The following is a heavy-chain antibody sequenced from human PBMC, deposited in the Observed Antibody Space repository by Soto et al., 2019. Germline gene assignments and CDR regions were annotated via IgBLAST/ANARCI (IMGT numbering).Heavy chain of an antibody. V-gene: IGHV2-5*02. Sequence: QITLKESGPTLVKPTQTLTLTCTFSGFSLSTTRVGVGWIRQPPGKALEWLALFYWDDDKRYSPFLKSRLTITKDTSKNQVVLTMTNMDPMDTATYFCAHTLVAGLGYYFDYWGQGTLVTVSS. J-gene: IGHJ4*02. CDR3: AHTLVAGLGYYFDY. CDR2: FYWDDDK. CDR1: GFSLSTTRVG. D-gene: IGHD6-19*01.